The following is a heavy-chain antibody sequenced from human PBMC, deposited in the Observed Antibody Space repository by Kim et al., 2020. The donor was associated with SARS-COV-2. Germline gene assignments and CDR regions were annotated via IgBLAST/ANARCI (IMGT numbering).Heavy chain of an antibody. CDR3: ARRTGDQYYYYGMDV. Sequence: ASVKVSCKASGYTFTSYGISWVRQAPGQGLEWMGWISAYNGNTNYAQKLQGRVTMTTDTSTSTAYMELRILRSDDMAVYYCARRTGDQYYYYGMDVWGQGTTVTVSS. J-gene: IGHJ6*02. CDR1: GYTFTSYG. D-gene: IGHD7-27*01. CDR2: ISAYNGNT. V-gene: IGHV1-18*03.